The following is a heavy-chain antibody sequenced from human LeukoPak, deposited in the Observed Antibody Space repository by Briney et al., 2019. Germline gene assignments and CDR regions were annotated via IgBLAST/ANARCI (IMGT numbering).Heavy chain of an antibody. V-gene: IGHV4-61*02. CDR2: VSSSGAT. J-gene: IGHJ4*02. CDR1: GGSINSGGYY. CDR3: GRDRQWLVDE. Sequence: PSQTLSLTCALSGGSINSGGYYWSWLRQPAGKKLEWIGRVSSSGATNYIPSLRSRVTLSVDTSRNQFSLRMTSVTAADTAVYYCGRDRQWLVDEWGQGTLVTVSS. D-gene: IGHD6-19*01.